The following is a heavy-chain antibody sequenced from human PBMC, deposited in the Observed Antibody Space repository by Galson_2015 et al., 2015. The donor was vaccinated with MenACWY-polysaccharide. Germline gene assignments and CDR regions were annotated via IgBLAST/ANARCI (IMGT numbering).Heavy chain of an antibody. CDR2: ILPIMGSP. CDR3: VRAECSGNTCFLHYDMAV. J-gene: IGHJ6*02. Sequence: GFEFVGRILPIMGSPNYAQRFQGRLTITADGSTRTAYMELSSLRFEDTAMYFCVRAECSGNTCFLHYDMAVWGQGTTVTVSS. V-gene: IGHV1-69*11. D-gene: IGHD6-19*01.